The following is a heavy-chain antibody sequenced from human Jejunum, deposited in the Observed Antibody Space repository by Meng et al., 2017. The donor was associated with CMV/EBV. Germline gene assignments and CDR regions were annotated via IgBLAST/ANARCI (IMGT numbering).Heavy chain of an antibody. CDR2: ISWNSGAL. J-gene: IGHJ4*02. CDR1: TFDDYA. V-gene: IGHV3-9*01. D-gene: IGHD3-22*01. Sequence: TFDDYAMHWVRQAPGKGLEWVSGISWNSGALGYADSMKGRFTISRDNAKNSLYLQLNSLRSEDTAFYYCAKSTRGYYDSTGYFESWGQGTLVTVSS. CDR3: AKSTRGYYDSTGYFES.